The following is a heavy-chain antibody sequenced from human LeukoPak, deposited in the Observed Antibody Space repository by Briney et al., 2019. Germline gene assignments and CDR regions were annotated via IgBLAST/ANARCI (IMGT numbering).Heavy chain of an antibody. CDR3: ARVSGTWTFDY. V-gene: IGHV3-21*01. J-gene: IGHJ4*02. CDR1: GFTFSTYT. CDR2: ITGSSSFI. Sequence: GGSLRLSCAHSGFTFSTYTMNCVREAPGGGLEWVSSITGSSSFIYYADSVKGRFTISRDNAKNSLYLQMNSLRAEDTAVYYCARVSGTWTFDYWGQGTLVTVSS. D-gene: IGHD3/OR15-3a*01.